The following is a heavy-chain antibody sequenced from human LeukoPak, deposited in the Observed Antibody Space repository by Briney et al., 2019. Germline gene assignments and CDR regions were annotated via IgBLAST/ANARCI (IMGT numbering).Heavy chain of an antibody. CDR1: GFTFSNYW. J-gene: IGHJ3*01. Sequence: GGSLRLSCTASGFTFSNYWMNWFRQARGKGLEWVANIKRDGSERYYVDSVRGRFTISRDNAKNSLYLQMNNLRVEDTAVYYCEGGVTWGQGSMVTVSP. D-gene: IGHD5/OR15-5a*01. V-gene: IGHV3-7*01. CDR3: EGGVT. CDR2: IKRDGSER.